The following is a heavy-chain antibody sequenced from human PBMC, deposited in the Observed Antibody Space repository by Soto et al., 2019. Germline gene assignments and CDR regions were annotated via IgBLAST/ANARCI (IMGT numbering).Heavy chain of an antibody. Sequence: SETLSLTCAVSGFFISSGNYWGLIRKPPGKGLEWIGSIFHGGNTYYNPSLKSRVTISVDMSKNQFSLKLNSVTAADTAVYYCARARWYDAFDVWGQGTVVTVSS. J-gene: IGHJ3*01. CDR1: GFFISSGNY. CDR3: ARARWYDAFDV. V-gene: IGHV4-38-2*01. CDR2: IFHGGNT. D-gene: IGHD2-15*01.